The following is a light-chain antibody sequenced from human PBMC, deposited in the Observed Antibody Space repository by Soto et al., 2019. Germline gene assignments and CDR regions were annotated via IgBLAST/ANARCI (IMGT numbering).Light chain of an antibody. CDR3: QQSYSTPT. Sequence: QFTKFQSSLSASLGARVTIPCRASQSISSYLNWYQQKPGKAPKLLIYAASSLQSGVPSRFSGSGSGTDFTLTISSLQPEDFATYYCQQSYSTPTFGQGTKVDIK. CDR2: AAS. CDR1: QSISSY. J-gene: IGKJ1*01. V-gene: IGKV1-39*01.